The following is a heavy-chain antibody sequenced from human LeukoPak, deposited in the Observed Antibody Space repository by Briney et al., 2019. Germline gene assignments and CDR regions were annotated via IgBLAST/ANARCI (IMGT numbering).Heavy chain of an antibody. J-gene: IGHJ4*02. V-gene: IGHV4-34*01. CDR2: INHSGST. CDR1: GGSFSGYY. D-gene: IGHD3-9*01. CDR3: ARHSTVLRYFDWLFVGYNY. Sequence: SETLSLTCAVYGGSFSGYYWSWIRQPPGKGLEWIGEINHSGSTNYNPSLKSRGTISVDTSKNQFSLKLSSVTAADTAVYYCARHSTVLRYFDWLFVGYNYWGQGNLVTVSS.